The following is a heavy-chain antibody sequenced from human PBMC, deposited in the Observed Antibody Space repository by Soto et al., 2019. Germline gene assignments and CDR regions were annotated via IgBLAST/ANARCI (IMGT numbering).Heavy chain of an antibody. D-gene: IGHD3-10*01. CDR1: GYTFTGYY. V-gene: IGHV1-2*02. Sequence: ASVKVSCKTSGYTFTGYYIHWLRQAPGQGLEWMGWINPDSGGTNYAQRFQGRVAMTRDTSIRTFYMELTRLEFDDTAVYYCARPIGFGAAYHFGMDVWGQGTTVTVSS. CDR2: INPDSGGT. J-gene: IGHJ6*02. CDR3: ARPIGFGAAYHFGMDV.